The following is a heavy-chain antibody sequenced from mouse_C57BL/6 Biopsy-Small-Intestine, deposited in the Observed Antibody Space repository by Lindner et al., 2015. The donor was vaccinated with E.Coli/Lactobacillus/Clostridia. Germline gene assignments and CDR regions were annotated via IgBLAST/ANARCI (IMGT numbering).Heavy chain of an antibody. CDR1: GYSFTDFN. CDR2: INPNYGTT. Sequence: VQLQESGPELVKPGASVKISCKASGYSFTDFNMNWVKQSNGKSLERIGVINPNYGTTSYNQKFKGKATLTVDQSSSTAYMQLNSLTSEDTAVYYCAPASSYWYFDVWGTGTTVTVSS. V-gene: IGHV1-39*01. CDR3: APASSYWYFDV. J-gene: IGHJ1*03. D-gene: IGHD1-1*01.